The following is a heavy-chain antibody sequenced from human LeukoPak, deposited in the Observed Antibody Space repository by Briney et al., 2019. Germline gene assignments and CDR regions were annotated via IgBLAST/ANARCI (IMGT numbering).Heavy chain of an antibody. D-gene: IGHD4-23*01. V-gene: IGHV4-39*01. CDR3: ARRDDGNAYVDH. J-gene: IGHJ4*02. CDR2: IHYSGTA. Sequence: SETLSLTCTVSGGPISTSYYYWGWIRQPPGKGLEWIGGIHYSGTAYYKPSLASRVAISVDTSKNQFSLSLSSVTAADTAVYYCARRDDGNAYVDHWGQGTLVTGSS. CDR1: GGPISTSYYY.